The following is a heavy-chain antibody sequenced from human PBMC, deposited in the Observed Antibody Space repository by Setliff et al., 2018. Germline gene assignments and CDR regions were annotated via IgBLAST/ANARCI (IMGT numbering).Heavy chain of an antibody. CDR3: ARSSSGSPHYYYAMDV. J-gene: IGHJ6*04. D-gene: IGHD3-10*01. V-gene: IGHV4-61*02. CDR1: GGSISSGSYY. Sequence: PSETLSLTCTVSGGSISSGSYYWSWIRQPAGKGLEWIGRIYTSGSTNYNPSLRRRVAISVDTSKNQFSLKLSSVTAADTAVYYCARSSSGSPHYYYAMDVWGKGTTVTVSS. CDR2: IYTSGST.